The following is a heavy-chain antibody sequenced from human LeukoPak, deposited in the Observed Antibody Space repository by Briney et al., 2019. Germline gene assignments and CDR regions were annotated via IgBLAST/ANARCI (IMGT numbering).Heavy chain of an antibody. CDR1: GDSVSSNSVA. J-gene: IGHJ5*02. CDR3: ARAIRVGWFDP. V-gene: IGHV6-1*01. Sequence: SQTLSLTCAISGDSVSSNSVAWNWIRQSPSRGLEWLGRTYYRSKWYSDYAVSAKRRITINPDTSKNQFSLQLNSVTPEDTAVYYCARAIRVGWFDPWGQGTLVTVSS. CDR2: TYYRSKWYS. D-gene: IGHD1-26*01.